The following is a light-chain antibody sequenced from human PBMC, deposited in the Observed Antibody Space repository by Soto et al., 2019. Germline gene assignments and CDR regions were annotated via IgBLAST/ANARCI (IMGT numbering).Light chain of an antibody. J-gene: IGKJ1*01. V-gene: IGKV1-5*03. CDR1: QSVSGW. CDR3: QQSHSSSWT. Sequence: DIQMTQSPSTLSASVGDRVAISCRASQSVSGWLAWYQQKPGKVPKLLIYQASTLEDGVPSRFSGSGSGTEFTLTISSLQPDDSATYYCQQSHSSSWTFGQGTKVEIK. CDR2: QAS.